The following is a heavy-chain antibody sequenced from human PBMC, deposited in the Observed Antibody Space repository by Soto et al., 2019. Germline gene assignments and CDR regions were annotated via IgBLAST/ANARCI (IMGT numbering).Heavy chain of an antibody. CDR3: AKDTTRGGYNWSYAGQVTRRYYYYYYGMDV. J-gene: IGHJ6*02. CDR2: ISYDGSNK. D-gene: IGHD1-7*01. V-gene: IGHV3-30*18. CDR1: GFTFSSYW. Sequence: PGGSLRLSCAASGFTFSSYWMNWVRQAPGKGLEWVAVISYDGSNKYYADSVKGRFTISRDNSKNTLYLQMNSLRAEDTAVYYCAKDTTRGGYNWSYAGQVTRRYYYYYYGMDVWGQGTTVTVSS.